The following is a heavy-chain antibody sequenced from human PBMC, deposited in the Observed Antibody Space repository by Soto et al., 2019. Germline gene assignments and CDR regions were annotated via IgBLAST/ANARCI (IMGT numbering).Heavy chain of an antibody. CDR2: IYKSTTT. D-gene: IGHD2-15*01. CDR3: ARGRYCLTGRCFPNWFDS. V-gene: IGHV4-30-4*01. J-gene: IGHJ5*01. Sequence: SETLSLTCSVSGDSISTVDYFWSWIRQPPGQALEYIGYIYKSTTTYYNPSFESRVAISLDTSKSQFSLNVTSVTAADTAVYFCARGRYCLTGRCFPNWFDSWGQGTLVTVSS. CDR1: GDSISTVDYF.